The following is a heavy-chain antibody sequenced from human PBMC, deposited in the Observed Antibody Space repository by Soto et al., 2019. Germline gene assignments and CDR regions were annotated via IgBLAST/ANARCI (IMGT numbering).Heavy chain of an antibody. Sequence: SETLSLTCAVYGGSFSGYYWSWIRQPPGKGLEWIGEINHSGSTNYNPSLKSRVTISVSTSKKQFSLKLSSVAAADTAVDYCARVAGPFLEWLLFEYYFDYWGQGTLVTVSS. CDR1: GGSFSGYY. D-gene: IGHD3-3*02. CDR2: INHSGST. J-gene: IGHJ4*02. V-gene: IGHV4-34*01. CDR3: ARVAGPFLEWLLFEYYFDY.